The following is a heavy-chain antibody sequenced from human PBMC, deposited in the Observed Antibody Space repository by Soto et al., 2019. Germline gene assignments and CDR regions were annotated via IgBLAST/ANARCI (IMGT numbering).Heavy chain of an antibody. CDR3: AREGSLVAATTVSSGMDV. D-gene: IGHD2-15*01. J-gene: IGHJ6*02. V-gene: IGHV1-69*06. Sequence: GASVKVSCKASGGTFSSYAISWVRQAPGQGLEWMGGIIPIFGTANYAQKFQGRVTITADKSTSTAYMELSSLRSEDTAVYYCAREGSLVAATTVSSGMDVWGQGTTVTVSS. CDR1: GGTFSSYA. CDR2: IIPIFGTA.